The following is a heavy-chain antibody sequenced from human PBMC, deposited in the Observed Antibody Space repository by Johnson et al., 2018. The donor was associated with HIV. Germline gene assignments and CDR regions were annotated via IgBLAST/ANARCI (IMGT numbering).Heavy chain of an antibody. CDR2: ISWNSGSI. CDR3: AKEFRHGYSSPHAFDI. CDR1: GFTFSYHG. J-gene: IGHJ3*02. V-gene: IGHV3-9*01. Sequence: VQLVESGGGVVQPGESLRLSCRTFGFTFSYHGMHWVRQAPGKGREWVSGISWNSGSIGYADSVKGRFTISRDNAKNSLYLQMNSLRAEDTALYYCAKEFRHGYSSPHAFDIWGQGTKVTVSS. D-gene: IGHD5-24*01.